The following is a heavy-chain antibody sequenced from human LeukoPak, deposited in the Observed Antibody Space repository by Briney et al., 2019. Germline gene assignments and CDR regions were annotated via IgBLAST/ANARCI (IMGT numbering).Heavy chain of an antibody. CDR3: ARHAYYYDSSGYLWLAAFDI. J-gene: IGHJ3*02. Sequence: SETLSLTCTVSGGSISSSSYYWGCTRLPPGKGLEWIGSIDYSGSTYYNPSLKSRVTIFVDTSKNQFSLKLSSVTAAGTAVYYCARHAYYYDSSGYLWLAAFDIWGRGTMVTVSS. V-gene: IGHV4-39*01. CDR2: IDYSGST. CDR1: GGSISSSSYY. D-gene: IGHD3-22*01.